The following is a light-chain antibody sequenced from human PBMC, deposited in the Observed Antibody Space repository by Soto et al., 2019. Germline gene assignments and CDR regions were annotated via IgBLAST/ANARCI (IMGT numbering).Light chain of an antibody. CDR3: QQFGNSPWT. Sequence: EIVLTQSPGTLYLSPGERATLSCRASQSVSSNYLAWYQQKPGQAPRLLIYDASNRATGIPARFSGSGSGTDFTLTISSLEPEDFAVYFCQQFGNSPWTFGQGTKVDIK. J-gene: IGKJ1*01. CDR2: DAS. V-gene: IGKV3-20*01. CDR1: QSVSSNY.